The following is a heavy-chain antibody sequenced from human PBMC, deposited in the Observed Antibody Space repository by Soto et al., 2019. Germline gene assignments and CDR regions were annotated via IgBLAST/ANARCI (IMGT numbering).Heavy chain of an antibody. CDR1: GGSFGGYY. J-gene: IGHJ4*02. Sequence: SETPSLTCAVYGGSFGGYYWTWVGQRPGTGLEWIGEINHGGSTNYNPSLKSRVTISVDTSKNQFSLKLTSVTAADTAVYYCARRHGLDIDAYYWGQGILVTVSS. V-gene: IGHV4-34*01. CDR2: INHGGST. CDR3: ARRHGLDIDAYY. D-gene: IGHD3-10*01.